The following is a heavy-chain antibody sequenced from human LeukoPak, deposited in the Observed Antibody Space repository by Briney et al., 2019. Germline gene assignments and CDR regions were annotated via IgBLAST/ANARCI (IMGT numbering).Heavy chain of an antibody. CDR3: ARDFATMIDDAFDI. D-gene: IGHD3-22*01. J-gene: IGHJ3*02. V-gene: IGHV3-30*02. CDR1: GFTFSSYG. Sequence: PGGSLRLSCAASGFTFSSYGMHWVRQAPGKGLEWVAFIRYDGSEKYYVDSVKGRFTISRDNAKNSLYLQMNSLRAEDTAVYYCARDFATMIDDAFDIWGQGTMVTVSS. CDR2: IRYDGSEK.